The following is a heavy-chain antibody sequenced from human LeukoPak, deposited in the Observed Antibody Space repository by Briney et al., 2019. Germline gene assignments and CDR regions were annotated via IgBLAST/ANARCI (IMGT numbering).Heavy chain of an antibody. CDR2: IYYSGST. D-gene: IGHD3-3*01. J-gene: IGHJ4*02. Sequence: NPSETLSLTCTVSGGSISSYYWSWIRQPPGKGLEWIGYIYYSGSTNYNPSLKSRVTISVDTSKNQFSLKLSSVTAADTAVYYCARSPRDDFWSGSFDYWGQGTLVTVSS. CDR3: ARSPRDDFWSGSFDY. V-gene: IGHV4-59*08. CDR1: GGSISSYY.